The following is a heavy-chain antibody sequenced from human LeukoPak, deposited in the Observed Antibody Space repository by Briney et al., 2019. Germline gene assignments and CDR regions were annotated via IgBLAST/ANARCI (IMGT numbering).Heavy chain of an antibody. CDR3: CYRSDY. CDR2: IYYSGST. CDR1: GGSISSSSYY. D-gene: IGHD5-18*01. Sequence: PSETLSLTCTASGGSISSSSYYWAWIRQPPGKGLEWIGSIYYSGSTYYNPSLKSRVTISVDTSKNQFSLKLSSVTAADTAVYYCCYRSDYWGQGTLVTVSA. V-gene: IGHV4-39*07. J-gene: IGHJ4*02.